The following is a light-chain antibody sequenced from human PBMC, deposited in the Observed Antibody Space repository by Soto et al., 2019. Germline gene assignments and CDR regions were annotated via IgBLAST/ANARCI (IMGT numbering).Light chain of an antibody. V-gene: IGKV1-39*01. CDR3: QQCYSTRT. CDR1: QSSGSY. J-gene: IGKJ4*01. Sequence: DLQMTQSPSSLSASVGDRVTITFRERQSSGSYLNWSQQKPGKGPNLLIYVASNLHSGAPSRFSGSGSGTDFTRTISSLQPDDFEASYYGQQCYSTRTFGVGAKVEIK. CDR2: VAS.